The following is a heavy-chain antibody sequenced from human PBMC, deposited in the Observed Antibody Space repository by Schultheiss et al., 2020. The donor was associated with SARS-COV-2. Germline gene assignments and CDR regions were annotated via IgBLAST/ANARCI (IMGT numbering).Heavy chain of an antibody. D-gene: IGHD2-15*01. CDR1: GFTFSSYS. CDR2: ISSSSSYI. V-gene: IGHV3-21*01. CDR3: APQDDCSVTTCQFDS. J-gene: IGHJ4*02. Sequence: GGSLRLSCAASGFTFSSYSMNWVRQAPGKGLECVSSISSSSSYIYYADSVKGRFTISRDNAKETLYLQMNSLGAEDTAVYYCAPQDDCSVTTCQFDSWGQGALVTVAS.